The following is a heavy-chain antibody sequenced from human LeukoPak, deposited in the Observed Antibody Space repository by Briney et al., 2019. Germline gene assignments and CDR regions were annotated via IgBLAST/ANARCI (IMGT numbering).Heavy chain of an antibody. Sequence: GASVKVSCKASGGTFSSYAISWVRQAPGQGLEWMGGIIPIFGTANYAQKFQGRVTITADESTSTAYMELSSLRSEDTAVYYCARLLISLAAGHRGVAFRYYFDYWGQGTLVTVSS. J-gene: IGHJ4*02. CDR2: IIPIFGTA. CDR3: ARLLISLAAGHRGVAFRYYFDY. D-gene: IGHD3-10*01. V-gene: IGHV1-69*13. CDR1: GGTFSSYA.